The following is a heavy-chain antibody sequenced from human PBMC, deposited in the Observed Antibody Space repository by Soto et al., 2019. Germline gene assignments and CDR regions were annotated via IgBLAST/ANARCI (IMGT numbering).Heavy chain of an antibody. CDR3: ARGRYGDY. J-gene: IGHJ4*02. D-gene: IGHD1-1*01. Sequence: QVHLVQSGAEVKKPGASVKVSCKGSGYTFTSYGITWVRQAPGQGLEWMGWISAHNGNTDYEQKLQGRVTVTRDTSTSTAYMELRSLRSDDTAVYYWARGRYGDYWGQGALVTVSS. CDR2: ISAHNGNT. V-gene: IGHV1-18*01. CDR1: GYTFTSYG.